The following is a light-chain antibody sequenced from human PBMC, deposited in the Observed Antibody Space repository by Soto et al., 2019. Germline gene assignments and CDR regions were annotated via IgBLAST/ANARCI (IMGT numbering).Light chain of an antibody. J-gene: IGLJ2*01. V-gene: IGLV1-40*01. CDR3: QSYYSSLSGHVV. CDR2: YNE. Sequence: QSVLTQPPSVSGAPGQRGTISCTGSSSNLGSGFDVQWYQQLPGTAPKLLIYYNENRPSGVPDRFSGSKSGTSGSLAITGLQADDEADYSCQSYYSSLSGHVVFGGGTKLTVL. CDR1: SSNLGSGFD.